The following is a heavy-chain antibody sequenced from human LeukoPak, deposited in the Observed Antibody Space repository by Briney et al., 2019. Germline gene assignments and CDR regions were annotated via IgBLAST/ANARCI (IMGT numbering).Heavy chain of an antibody. Sequence: PGRSLRLSCAASGFTFSSFGMHWVRQAPGKGLEWVAVISYDGSYKSSADSAKGRFTISRDNSKNMLYLQMNSLRVEDTAVYYCANDLGVPAAQRQGYYYGMDVWGQGTTVTVSS. CDR2: ISYDGSYK. CDR1: GFTFSSFG. D-gene: IGHD2-2*01. J-gene: IGHJ6*02. V-gene: IGHV3-30*18. CDR3: ANDLGVPAAQRQGYYYGMDV.